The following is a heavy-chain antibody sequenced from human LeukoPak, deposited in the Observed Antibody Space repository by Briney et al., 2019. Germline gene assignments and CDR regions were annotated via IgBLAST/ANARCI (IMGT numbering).Heavy chain of an antibody. J-gene: IGHJ4*02. CDR3: AKEVGPRQGFDY. D-gene: IGHD1-26*01. V-gene: IGHV3-66*01. Sequence: GGSLRLSCAASGFTVSSNYMSWVRQAPGKGLEWVSVIYSGGSTYYADSVKGRFTISRDNSKNTLYLQMNSLRAEDTAVFYCAKEVGPRQGFDYWGQGTLVTVSS. CDR2: IYSGGST. CDR1: GFTVSSNY.